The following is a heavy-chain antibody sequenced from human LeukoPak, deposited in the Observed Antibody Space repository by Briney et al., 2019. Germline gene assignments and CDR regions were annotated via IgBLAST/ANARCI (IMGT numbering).Heavy chain of an antibody. Sequence: GGSLRLSCAASGFTFGDYYMSWIRQAPGKGLEWVSSISSSGSTIYYADSVKGRFTISMDNAKNSLSLQMNSLRAEDTAVYYCARGVRAAHDAFDIWGQGTMVTVSS. V-gene: IGHV3-11*04. J-gene: IGHJ3*02. CDR3: ARGVRAAHDAFDI. CDR1: GFTFGDYY. D-gene: IGHD6-13*01. CDR2: ISSSGSTI.